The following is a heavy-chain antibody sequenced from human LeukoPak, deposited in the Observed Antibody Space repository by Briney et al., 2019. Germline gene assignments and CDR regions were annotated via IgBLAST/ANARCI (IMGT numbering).Heavy chain of an antibody. CDR2: IYYSGST. J-gene: IGHJ6*02. D-gene: IGHD4-17*01. Sequence: PSETLSLTCTVSGGSISSYYWSWIRQPPGKGLEWIGYIYYSGSTNYNPSLKSRVTISVDTSKNQFSLKLSSVTAADPAVYYCARDDYGDYYYGMDVWGQGTTVTVSS. V-gene: IGHV4-59*01. CDR1: GGSISSYY. CDR3: ARDDYGDYYYGMDV.